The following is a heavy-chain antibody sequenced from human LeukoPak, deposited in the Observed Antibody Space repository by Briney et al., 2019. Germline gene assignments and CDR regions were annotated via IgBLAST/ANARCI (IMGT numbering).Heavy chain of an antibody. D-gene: IGHD5-12*01. CDR2: INHSGST. Sequence: AETLSLTCAVYGGSFSGYYWSWIRQPPGKGLEWIGEINHSGSTNYNPSRKSRVTISVDTSKNQFSLKLSSVTAADTAVYYCARGPLRGIVATILFSHYYYGMDVWGQGTTVTVSS. CDR1: GGSFSGYY. V-gene: IGHV4-34*01. CDR3: ARGPLRGIVATILFSHYYYGMDV. J-gene: IGHJ6*02.